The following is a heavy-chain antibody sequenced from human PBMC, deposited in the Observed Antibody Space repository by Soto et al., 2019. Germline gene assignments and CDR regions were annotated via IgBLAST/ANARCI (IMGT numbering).Heavy chain of an antibody. J-gene: IGHJ4*02. Sequence: SETLSLTCTVSGGSISSSSYYWGWIRQPPGKGLEWIGSIYYSGSTYYNPSLKSRVTISVDTSKNQFSLKLSSVTAADTAVYYCAWYMTTVNYWGQGTLVTVSS. V-gene: IGHV4-39*01. CDR2: IYYSGST. D-gene: IGHD4-17*01. CDR1: GGSISSSSYY. CDR3: AWYMTTVNY.